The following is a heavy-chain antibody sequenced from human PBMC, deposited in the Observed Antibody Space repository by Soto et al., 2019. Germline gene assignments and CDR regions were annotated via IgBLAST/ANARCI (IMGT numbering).Heavy chain of an antibody. V-gene: IGHV3-33*01. CDR1: GFTFSGHA. D-gene: IGHD6-19*01. J-gene: IGHJ6*02. CDR2: IWYDGSNK. CDR3: ARDGQGLAPYALDV. Sequence: QVQLVESGGGVAQPGRSLRLSCTVSGFTFSGHAMLWVRQAPGKGLEWVTQIWYDGSNKYYAESVKGRFTISRDNSKNTLYLQMNSLRVEDTAVYYCARDGQGLAPYALDVWGQGTSVTVS.